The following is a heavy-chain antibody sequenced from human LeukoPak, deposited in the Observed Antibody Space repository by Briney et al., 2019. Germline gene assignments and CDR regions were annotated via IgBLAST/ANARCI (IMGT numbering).Heavy chain of an antibody. CDR1: GFTFSSYG. CDR2: ISYDGSNK. J-gene: IGHJ1*01. D-gene: IGHD6-13*01. V-gene: IGHV3-30*03. CDR3: VTGVDYSSSWHEYFQH. Sequence: PGGSLRLSCAASGFTFSSYGMHWVRQAPGKGLEWVAVISYDGSNKYYADSVKGRFTISRDNAKNSLYLQMNSLRAEDTAEHYCVTGVDYSSSWHEYFQHWGQGTLVTVSS.